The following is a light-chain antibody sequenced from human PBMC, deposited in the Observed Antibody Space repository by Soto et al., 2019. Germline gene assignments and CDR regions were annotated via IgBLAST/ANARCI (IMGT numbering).Light chain of an antibody. CDR3: ETWGSYTWV. J-gene: IGLJ3*02. Sequence: QPVLTQSSSASASLGYSVKLTCTLSSGHNSYFIAWHQQQPGQATRYLMNLEGSGSYTRGGGVPDRFSGSSSGADRSLTISNVQFEDEADYYCETWGSYTWVFVGGTQLTVL. CDR2: LEGSGSY. V-gene: IGLV4-60*02. CDR1: SGHNSYF.